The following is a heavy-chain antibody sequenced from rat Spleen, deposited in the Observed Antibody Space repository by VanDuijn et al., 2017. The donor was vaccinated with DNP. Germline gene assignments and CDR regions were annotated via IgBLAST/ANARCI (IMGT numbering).Heavy chain of an antibody. CDR3: TRSRRGQYRYNPLFDY. CDR1: GFSLTNYG. Sequence: QVQVKESGPGLVQPSQTLSLTCTVSGFSLTNYGVSWVRQPPGKGLEWIAAISSGRSTYYNSALKSRLSISRDTSKSQVFLKMSSLQTEDTAIYFCTRSRRGQYRYNPLFDYWGQGVMVTVSS. J-gene: IGHJ2*01. CDR2: ISSGRST. D-gene: IGHD1-5*01. V-gene: IGHV2S12*01.